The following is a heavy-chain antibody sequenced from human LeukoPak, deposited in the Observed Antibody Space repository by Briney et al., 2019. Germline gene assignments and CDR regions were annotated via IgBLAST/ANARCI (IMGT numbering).Heavy chain of an antibody. V-gene: IGHV3-30*02. CDR2: IQYDGSNK. CDR3: ATEGSSGYGPNNWFDP. J-gene: IGHJ5*02. CDR1: GFTFNSYR. D-gene: IGHD3-22*01. Sequence: GGSLRLSCAASGFTFNSYRIHWVRQAPHKGLEGGAFIQYDGSNKYYADSVKGRFTISRDSSENTLYLQMNSLRAEDTAVYYCATEGSSGYGPNNWFDPWGQGTLVTVSS.